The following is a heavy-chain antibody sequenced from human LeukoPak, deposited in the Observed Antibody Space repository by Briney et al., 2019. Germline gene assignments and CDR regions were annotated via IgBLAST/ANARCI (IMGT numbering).Heavy chain of an antibody. V-gene: IGHV3-23*01. CDR3: AKSKPYYYGSGSYYKNPFDY. D-gene: IGHD3-10*01. Sequence: PGGTLRLSCAASGFAFSNYGMNWVRQAPGKGLEWVSGITGGGDTTFYGESVKGRFTISRDNSKNSLYLQMNSLRAEDTAIYYCAKSKPYYYGSGSYYKNPFDYWGQGTLVTVSS. CDR1: GFAFSNYG. J-gene: IGHJ4*02. CDR2: ITGGGDTT.